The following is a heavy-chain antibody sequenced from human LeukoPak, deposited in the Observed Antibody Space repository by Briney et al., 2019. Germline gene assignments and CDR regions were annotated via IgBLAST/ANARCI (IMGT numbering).Heavy chain of an antibody. Sequence: GGSLGLSCAASGFTFDDYGMSWVRQAPGKGLEWVSGINWNGGSTGYADSVKGRFTISRDNAKNSLYLQMNSLRAEDTALYYCARGPLQTIPTSKIVVYYYPFDYWGQGTLVTASS. CDR1: GFTFDDYG. V-gene: IGHV3-20*04. J-gene: IGHJ4*02. CDR2: INWNGGST. CDR3: ARGPLQTIPTSKIVVYYYPFDY. D-gene: IGHD3-22*01.